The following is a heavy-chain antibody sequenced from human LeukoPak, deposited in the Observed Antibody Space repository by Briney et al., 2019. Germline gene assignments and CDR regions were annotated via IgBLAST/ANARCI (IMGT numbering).Heavy chain of an antibody. CDR2: ISGSGGST. V-gene: IGHV3-23*01. CDR1: GFTFSSYA. CDR3: AKDPGSSSVGFPFDY. J-gene: IGHJ4*02. D-gene: IGHD6-6*01. Sequence: GGSLRLSCAASGFTFSSYAMSWVRQAPGKGLEWVSAISGSGGSTYYADSVKGRFTISRDNSNNTLYLQMNSLRAEDTAVYYCAKDPGSSSVGFPFDYWGQGTLVTVSS.